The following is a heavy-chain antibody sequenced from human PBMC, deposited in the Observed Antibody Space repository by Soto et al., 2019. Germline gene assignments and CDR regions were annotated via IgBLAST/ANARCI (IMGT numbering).Heavy chain of an antibody. CDR3: TTDVGYYDSSGYPTFYFDY. V-gene: IGHV3-15*07. CDR1: GFTFSNAW. CDR2: IKSKTDGGTT. D-gene: IGHD3-22*01. Sequence: EVQLVESGGGLVKPGGSLRLSCAASGFTFSNAWMNWVRQAPGKGLEWVGRIKSKTDGGTTDYAAPVKGRFTISRNDSKNTLYLQMNSLKTEDTAVYYCTTDVGYYDSSGYPTFYFDYWGQGTLVTVSS. J-gene: IGHJ4*02.